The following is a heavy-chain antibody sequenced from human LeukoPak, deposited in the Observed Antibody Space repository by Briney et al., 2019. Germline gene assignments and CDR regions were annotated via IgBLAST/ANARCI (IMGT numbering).Heavy chain of an antibody. CDR3: AKSPITMIVVVIFDY. J-gene: IGHJ4*02. V-gene: IGHV3-30*18. CDR1: GFTFSSYG. Sequence: GRSLRLSCAASGFTFSSYGMHWVRQAPGKGLEWVSVISYDGSNKYHADSVKGRFTISRDNSKNTLYLQMNSLRAEDTAVYYCAKSPITMIVVVIFDYWGQGTLVTVSS. CDR2: ISYDGSNK. D-gene: IGHD3-22*01.